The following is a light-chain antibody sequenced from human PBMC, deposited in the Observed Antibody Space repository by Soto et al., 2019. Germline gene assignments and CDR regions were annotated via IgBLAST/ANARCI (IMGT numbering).Light chain of an antibody. Sequence: DIQMTQSPSTLSASVGDRVTITCRASQTISSWLAWYQQRPGKAPNLLIYKAPSLQSGVPTRFSGSGSGTEFTLTISSLQPDDFATYYCQQYNSYSRLTFGGGTKVEIK. CDR1: QTISSW. CDR2: KAP. J-gene: IGKJ4*01. CDR3: QQYNSYSRLT. V-gene: IGKV1-5*03.